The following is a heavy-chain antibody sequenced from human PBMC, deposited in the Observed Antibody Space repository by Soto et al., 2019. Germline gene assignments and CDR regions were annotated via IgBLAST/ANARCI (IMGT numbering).Heavy chain of an antibody. V-gene: IGHV3-23*01. D-gene: IGHD3-16*01. J-gene: IGHJ6*02. CDR2: ISGSGGNT. CDR3: AKGLRRLLRAQYYYGLDV. Sequence: GGSLRLSCAASGFTFSPYAMTWVRQAPGKGLEWVSSISGSGGNTNYADSVKGRFTVSRDNSKRTLSLQMNSLTEEDTAIYYCAKGLRRLLRAQYYYGLDVWGRGTTVTVSS. CDR1: GFTFSPYA.